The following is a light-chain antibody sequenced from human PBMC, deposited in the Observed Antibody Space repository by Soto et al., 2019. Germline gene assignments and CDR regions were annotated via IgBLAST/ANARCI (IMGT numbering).Light chain of an antibody. CDR1: SSNIGAGYD. Sequence: QLVLTQPPSVSGAPGQRVTISCTGSSSNIGAGYDVHWYQQLPGTAPKLLMYGNSNRPSGVPDRFSGSKSGTSASLAITGLQAEDEADYYCQSYDSSLSGSRVVFGGGTKLTVL. CDR3: QSYDSSLSGSRVV. V-gene: IGLV1-40*01. J-gene: IGLJ2*01. CDR2: GNS.